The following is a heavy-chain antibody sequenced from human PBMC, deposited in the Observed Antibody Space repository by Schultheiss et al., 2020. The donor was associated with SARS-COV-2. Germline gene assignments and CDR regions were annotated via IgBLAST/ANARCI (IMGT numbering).Heavy chain of an antibody. D-gene: IGHD2-2*01. Sequence: GGSLRLSCAASDITFTDAWMNWVRQAPGKGLEWVSYISSSSSTIYYADSVKGRFTISRDNAKNSLYLQMNSLRDEDTAVYYCARDREECSSTSCYFWFDPWGQGTLVTVSS. V-gene: IGHV3-48*02. CDR2: ISSSSSTI. CDR1: DITFTDAW. CDR3: ARDREECSSTSCYFWFDP. J-gene: IGHJ5*02.